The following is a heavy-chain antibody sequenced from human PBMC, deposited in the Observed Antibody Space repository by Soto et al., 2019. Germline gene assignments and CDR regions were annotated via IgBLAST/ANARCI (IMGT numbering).Heavy chain of an antibody. CDR1: GFTFSSYG. V-gene: IGHV3-30*18. D-gene: IGHD2-2*01. Sequence: QVQLVESGGGVVQPGRSLRLSCAASGFTFSSYGMHWVLQAPGKGLEWVAVISYDGSNKYYADSVKGRFTISRDNSKNTLYLQMNSLRAEDTAVYYCAKDQIVVVPAAFDYWGQGTLVTVSS. CDR3: AKDQIVVVPAAFDY. CDR2: ISYDGSNK. J-gene: IGHJ4*02.